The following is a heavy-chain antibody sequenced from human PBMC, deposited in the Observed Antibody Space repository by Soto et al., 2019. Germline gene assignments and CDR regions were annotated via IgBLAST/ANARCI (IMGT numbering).Heavy chain of an antibody. J-gene: IGHJ3*02. CDR3: ARDHSPIGSDHAFDI. Sequence: QVQLQESGPGLVKPSQTLSLTCTVSGGSISSGGYYWSWIRQHPGKGLEWIGYIYYSGSTYYNPSLKSRVTISVDTSKNQFSLKLSSVTAADTAVYYCARDHSPIGSDHAFDIWGQGTMVTVSS. CDR1: GGSISSGGYY. V-gene: IGHV4-31*03. CDR2: IYYSGST. D-gene: IGHD1-26*01.